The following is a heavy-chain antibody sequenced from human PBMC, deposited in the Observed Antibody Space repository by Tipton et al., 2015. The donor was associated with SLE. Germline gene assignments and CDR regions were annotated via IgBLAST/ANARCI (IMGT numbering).Heavy chain of an antibody. D-gene: IGHD3-3*01. CDR2: IDHSGGA. CDR1: GGSFNTYY. CDR3: ATEYDLHGLTAFYI. J-gene: IGHJ3*02. Sequence: LRLSCAAYGGSFNTYYWNWIRQSPGKGLEWIGEIDHSGGAVYNPSLKSRVTMSVDTSKSQFSLRLKSVTAADTAMYYCATEYDLHGLTAFYIWGQGTMVTVSS. V-gene: IGHV4-34*10.